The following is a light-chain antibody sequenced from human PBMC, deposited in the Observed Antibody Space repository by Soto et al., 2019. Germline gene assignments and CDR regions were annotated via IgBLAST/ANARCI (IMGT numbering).Light chain of an antibody. Sequence: QSALTKPASVSGSPGQSITISCTGTSSDVGGYNYVSWYQQHPGKAPKLMIYDVSVRPSGVSNRFSGSKSGNTASLTISGLQAEDEADYYCSSYTSSSTLYVFGIGTKLTVL. V-gene: IGLV2-14*01. CDR2: DVS. CDR3: SSYTSSSTLYV. CDR1: SSDVGGYNY. J-gene: IGLJ1*01.